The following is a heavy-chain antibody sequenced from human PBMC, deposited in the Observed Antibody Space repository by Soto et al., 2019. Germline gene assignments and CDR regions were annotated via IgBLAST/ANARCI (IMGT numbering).Heavy chain of an antibody. CDR3: AKDRGKVRRYFGDVTDV. CDR1: GIAFRNYG. J-gene: IGHJ6*02. V-gene: IGHV3-30*18. D-gene: IGHD3-9*01. Sequence: QVQLVESGGGVVQPGRSLRLSCAASGIAFRNYGMHWVRQAPGRGLEWVAVISDDGSYKNTADSVKGGFTISRDNYKNTAYMHTNCLRAEAKGVYYCAKDRGKVRRYFGDVTDVWGQGTKVTVSS. CDR2: ISDDGSYK.